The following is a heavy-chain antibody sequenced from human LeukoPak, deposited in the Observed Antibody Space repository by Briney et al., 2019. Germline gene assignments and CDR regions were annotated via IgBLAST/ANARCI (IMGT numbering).Heavy chain of an antibody. J-gene: IGHJ4*02. CDR2: IYTSGST. D-gene: IGHD3-10*01. CDR3: ARGRIWFGEFHN. V-gene: IGHV4-59*10. CDR1: GGSFSGYY. Sequence: SETLSLTCAVYGGSFSGYYWSWIRQPPGKGLEWIGRIYTSGSTNYNPSLKSRVTMSVDTSKNQFSLKLSSVTAADTAVYYCARGRIWFGEFHNWGQGTLVTVSS.